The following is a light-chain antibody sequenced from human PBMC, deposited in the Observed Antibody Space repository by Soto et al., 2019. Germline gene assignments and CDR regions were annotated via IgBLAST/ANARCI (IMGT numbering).Light chain of an antibody. CDR3: TSYAGSSIPVV. V-gene: IGLV2-8*01. J-gene: IGLJ2*01. CDR1: SSDVGKYNF. Sequence: QSALTQPPSSSGTPGQSITISGTGASSDVGKYNFVSWYQQHPGKAPKLMIYDVTERPSGVPDRFSGSKSGNTASLTVSGLQAEDEADYYCTSYAGSSIPVVFGGGTQLTVL. CDR2: DVT.